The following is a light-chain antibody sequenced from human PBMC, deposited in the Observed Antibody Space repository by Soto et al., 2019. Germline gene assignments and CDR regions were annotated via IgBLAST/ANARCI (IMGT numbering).Light chain of an antibody. V-gene: IGKV3-20*01. CDR2: GAS. J-gene: IGKJ5*01. CDR3: QQYSTSPT. Sequence: EIVLTQSPVTRSLSPAERPNLCCXASQSVSNNYLAWYQQKPGQAPRRLIYGASSRATGIPDRFSGSGSGTDFTLTISRLEPEDFAVYYCQQYSTSPTFGEGTRLEIK. CDR1: QSVSNNY.